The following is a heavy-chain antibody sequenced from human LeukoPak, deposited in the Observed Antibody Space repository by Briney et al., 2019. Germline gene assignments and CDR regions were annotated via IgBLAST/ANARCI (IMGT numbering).Heavy chain of an antibody. V-gene: IGHV3-23*01. D-gene: IGHD1-26*01. CDR1: GFTFSSSC. CDR2: LSGGGITT. J-gene: IGHJ4*02. CDR3: AKGGSYRPPDY. Sequence: GGSLRLSCAASGFTFSSSCVSWVRQAPGEGLEWVSALSGGGITTYYADSVKGRFTISRDNSRNTLSLQMNSLRAEDTAVYYCAKGGSYRPPDYWGQGTLVTVSS.